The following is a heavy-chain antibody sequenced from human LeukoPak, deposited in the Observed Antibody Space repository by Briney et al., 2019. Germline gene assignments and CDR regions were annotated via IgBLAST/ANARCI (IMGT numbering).Heavy chain of an antibody. V-gene: IGHV1-2*02. CDR3: ARSPRLAVAGLDV. CDR2: INPNSGGT. Sequence: GASVKVSCKASGYTFTSYYMHWVRQAPGQGLEWMGWINPNSGGTNYAQKFQGRVTMTRDTSISTAYMELSRLRSDDTAVYYCARSPRLAVAGLDVWGQGTTVTVSS. J-gene: IGHJ6*02. CDR1: GYTFTSYY. D-gene: IGHD6-19*01.